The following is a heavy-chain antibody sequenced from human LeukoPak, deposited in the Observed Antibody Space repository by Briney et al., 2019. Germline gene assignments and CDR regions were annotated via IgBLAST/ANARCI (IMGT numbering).Heavy chain of an antibody. V-gene: IGHV3-30*02. D-gene: IGHD6-13*01. CDR2: IRYDGSNK. J-gene: IGHJ4*02. CDR3: ARGTGYSSSWPPH. Sequence: TGGSLRLSCAASGFTFSSYGMHWVRQAPGKGLEWVAFIRYDGSNKYYADSVKGRFTISRDNSKNTLYLQMNSLRAEDTAVYYCARGTGYSSSWPPHWGQGTLVTVSS. CDR1: GFTFSSYG.